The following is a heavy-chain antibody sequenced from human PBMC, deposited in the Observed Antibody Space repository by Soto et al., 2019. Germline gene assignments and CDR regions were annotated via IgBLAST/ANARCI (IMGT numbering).Heavy chain of an antibody. V-gene: IGHV3-30*18. CDR1: GFTFSSYG. J-gene: IGHJ4*02. CDR2: ISYDGSNK. Sequence: PGGSLRLSCAASGFTFSSYGMHWVRQAPGKGLEWVAVISYDGSNKYYADSVKGRFTISRDNSKNTLYLQMNSLRAEDTAVYYCAKRGATLYYFDYWGQGTLVTVSS. D-gene: IGHD1-26*01. CDR3: AKRGATLYYFDY.